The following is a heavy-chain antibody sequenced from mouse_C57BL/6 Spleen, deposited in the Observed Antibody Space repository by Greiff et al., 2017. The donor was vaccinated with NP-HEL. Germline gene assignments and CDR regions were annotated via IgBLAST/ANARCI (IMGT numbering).Heavy chain of an antibody. CDR3: ARRPFNH. Sequence: QVQLQQSGPELVKPGASVKISCTAPGYAFSSSWMNWVKQRPGKGLEWIGRIYPGDGDTNYNGKFKGKATLTEDKSSSTAYMQLRSLTSENSAVYFCARRPFNHWGQGTTLTVSS. CDR2: IYPGDGDT. V-gene: IGHV1-82*01. J-gene: IGHJ2*01. CDR1: GYAFSSSW.